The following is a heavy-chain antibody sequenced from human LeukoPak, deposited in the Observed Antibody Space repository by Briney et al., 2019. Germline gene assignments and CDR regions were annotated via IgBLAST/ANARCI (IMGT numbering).Heavy chain of an antibody. CDR1: GGSISRHY. CDR3: ARDPGDWFDP. V-gene: IGHV4-59*11. Sequence: SETLSLTWTVHGGSISRHYLSWIRQPPGQGLEWIGYIYYSGSTNYNPSLKSRVTISVDPSKSQFSLKLSSVTAADTAVYYCARDPGDWFDPWGQGTLVTVSS. CDR2: IYYSGST. J-gene: IGHJ5*02.